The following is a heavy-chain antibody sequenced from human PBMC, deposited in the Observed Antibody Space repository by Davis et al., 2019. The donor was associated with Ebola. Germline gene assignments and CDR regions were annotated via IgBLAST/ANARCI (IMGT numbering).Heavy chain of an antibody. V-gene: IGHV4-59*02. D-gene: IGHD6-13*01. CDR1: GGSVTNNY. CDR2: IHYTGDT. J-gene: IGHJ4*02. Sequence: PSETLSLTCTVSGGSVTNNYWTWIRQFPGKRLEWIAYIHYTGDTNYNPSLKSRVVISVDTSKNQFSLKLSSVTAADTAVYYCARGSSRSGYYFDYWGQGTLVTVSS. CDR3: ARGSSRSGYYFDY.